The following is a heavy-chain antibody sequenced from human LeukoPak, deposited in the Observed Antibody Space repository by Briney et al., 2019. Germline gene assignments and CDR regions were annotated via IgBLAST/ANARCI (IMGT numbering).Heavy chain of an antibody. V-gene: IGHV3-30-3*01. Sequence: GRSLRLSCAASGFTFSSYAMHWVRQAPGKGLEWVAVISYDGSNKYYADSVKGRFTISRDNSKNTLYLQMNSLRAEDTAVYYCARVPLSGGSYFDYWGQGTLVTVFS. CDR3: ARVPLSGGSYFDY. CDR1: GFTFSSYA. D-gene: IGHD3-10*01. J-gene: IGHJ4*02. CDR2: ISYDGSNK.